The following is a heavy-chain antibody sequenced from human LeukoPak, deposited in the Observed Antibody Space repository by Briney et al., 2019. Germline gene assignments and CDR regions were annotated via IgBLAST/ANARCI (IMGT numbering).Heavy chain of an antibody. CDR2: INHSGST. CDR1: GGSFSGYY. Sequence: SETLSLTCAVYGGSFSGYYWIWIRQPPGKGLEWIGEINHSGSTNYNPSLKSRVTISVDTSKNQFSLKLSSVTAADTAVYYCARGSPRGGYAYYYYGMDVWGQGTTVTVSS. V-gene: IGHV4-34*01. CDR3: ARGSPRGGYAYYYYGMDV. J-gene: IGHJ6*02. D-gene: IGHD5-12*01.